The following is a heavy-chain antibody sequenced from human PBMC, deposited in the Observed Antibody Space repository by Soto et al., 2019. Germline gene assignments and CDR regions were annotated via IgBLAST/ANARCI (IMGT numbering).Heavy chain of an antibody. J-gene: IGHJ5*02. CDR3: TTDGWGYDFWSGYSGTKDNWFDP. V-gene: IGHV3-15*01. Sequence: GGSLRLSCAASGFTFSNAWMSWVRQAPGKGLEWVGRIKSKTDGGTTDYAAPVKGRFTISRDDSKNTLYLQMNSLKTEDTAVYYCTTDGWGYDFWSGYSGTKDNWFDPWGQGTLVTVSS. CDR1: GFTFSNAW. CDR2: IKSKTDGGTT. D-gene: IGHD3-3*01.